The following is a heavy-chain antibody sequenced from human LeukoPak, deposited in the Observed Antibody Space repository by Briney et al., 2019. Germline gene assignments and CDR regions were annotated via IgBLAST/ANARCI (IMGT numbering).Heavy chain of an antibody. Sequence: GGSLRLSCAASRFTFSSYAMSWVRQAPGKGLEWVSAISGSGGSTYYADSVKGRFTISRDNSKNTLYLQMNSLRAEDTAVYYCAKIQRNRSGYRYYFDYWGQGTLVTVSS. J-gene: IGHJ4*02. D-gene: IGHD3-22*01. V-gene: IGHV3-23*01. CDR1: RFTFSSYA. CDR2: ISGSGGST. CDR3: AKIQRNRSGYRYYFDY.